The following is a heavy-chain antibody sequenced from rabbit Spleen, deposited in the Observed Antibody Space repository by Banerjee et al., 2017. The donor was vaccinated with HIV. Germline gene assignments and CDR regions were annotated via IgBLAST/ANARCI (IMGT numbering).Heavy chain of an antibody. J-gene: IGHJ6*01. CDR1: GFSFGDRDV. CDR3: ARDTGSSFSSYGMDL. V-gene: IGHV1S45*01. D-gene: IGHD8-1*01. CDR2: INVATGKP. Sequence: QEQLVESGGGLVQPEGSLILTCTASGFSFGDRDVMCWVRQAPGKGLEWIACINVATGKPVYATWAQGRFTCSKTSSTTVTLQMTSLTVADTATYFCARDTGSSFSSYGMDLWGPGTLVTVS.